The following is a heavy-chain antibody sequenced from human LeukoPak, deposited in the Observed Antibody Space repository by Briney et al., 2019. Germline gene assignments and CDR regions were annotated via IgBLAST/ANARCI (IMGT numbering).Heavy chain of an antibody. D-gene: IGHD2-15*01. V-gene: IGHV3-33*01. CDR2: IWYDGSNK. Sequence: PGRSLRLSCAASGFTFSSYGMHWVRQAPGKGLEWVAVIWYDGSNKYYADSVKGRFTISRDNSKNTLYLQMNSLRAEDTAVYYCARDIGCSGGSCYRSSTYKNPICGMDVWGKGTTVTVSS. J-gene: IGHJ6*04. CDR3: ARDIGCSGGSCYRSSTYKNPICGMDV. CDR1: GFTFSSYG.